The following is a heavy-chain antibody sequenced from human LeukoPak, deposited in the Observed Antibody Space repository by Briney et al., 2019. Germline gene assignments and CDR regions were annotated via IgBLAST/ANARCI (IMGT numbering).Heavy chain of an antibody. V-gene: IGHV4-59*01. J-gene: IGHJ4*02. D-gene: IGHD3-10*01. CDR3: ATTSILTMVRGVFDY. CDR1: GGSISSYY. Sequence: SETLSLTCTVSGGSISSYYWSWIRQPPGKGLEWIGYIYYSGSTNYNPSLKSRVTISVDTSKNQFSLKLSSVTAADTAVYYCATTSILTMVRGVFDYWGQGTRVTVSS. CDR2: IYYSGST.